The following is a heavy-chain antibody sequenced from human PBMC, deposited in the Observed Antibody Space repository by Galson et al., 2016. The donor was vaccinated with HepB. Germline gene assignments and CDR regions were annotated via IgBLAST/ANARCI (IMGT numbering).Heavy chain of an antibody. CDR3: ARDYYGGSSVVWAY. V-gene: IGHV3-30-3*01. Sequence: SLRLSCAASGFTFSSYAMYWVRQAPGKGLERVAVISYDGSNKYYADSVKGRLTISRDNSKNTLYLQINSLRAEDTAVYYCARDYYGGSSVVWAYWGQGTLVTVSS. CDR1: GFTFSSYA. CDR2: ISYDGSNK. J-gene: IGHJ4*02. D-gene: IGHD4-23*01.